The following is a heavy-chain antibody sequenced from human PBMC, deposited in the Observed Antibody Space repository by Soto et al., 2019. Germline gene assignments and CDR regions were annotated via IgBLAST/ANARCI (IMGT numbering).Heavy chain of an antibody. J-gene: IGHJ4*02. Sequence: QITLKESGPTRVRPTQTLTLTCTFSGFSLTTSGVGVGWIRQTPGKALEYLAVIYWDDAKRYSPSLKSRPPITNNTSNNHVVLMIAYMDPVHTGTYFCAHRGYMSRYFDQRYFDYWGQGALVSVSS. D-gene: IGHD3-9*01. CDR2: IYWDDAK. CDR3: AHRGYMSRYFDQRYFDY. V-gene: IGHV2-5*02. CDR1: GFSLTTSGVG.